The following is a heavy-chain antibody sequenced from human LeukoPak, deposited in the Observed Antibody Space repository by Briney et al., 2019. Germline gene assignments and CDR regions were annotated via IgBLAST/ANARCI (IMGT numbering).Heavy chain of an antibody. CDR1: GFTFSTYW. V-gene: IGHV3-7*01. Sequence: GGSLRLSCAASGFTFSTYWMTWVRQAPGKGLEWVANIKQDGSEKYFVDSVKGRFTISRDNANNSLYLQMNSLRAEDTAVYYCAELGITMIGGVWGKGTTVTISS. D-gene: IGHD3-10*02. J-gene: IGHJ6*04. CDR3: AELGITMIGGV. CDR2: IKQDGSEK.